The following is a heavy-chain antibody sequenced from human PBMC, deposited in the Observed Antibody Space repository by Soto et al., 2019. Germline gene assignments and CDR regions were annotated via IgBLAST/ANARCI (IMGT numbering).Heavy chain of an antibody. CDR1: GFTFSSYW. J-gene: IGHJ4*02. Sequence: EVQLVESGGGLVQPGGSLRLSCAASGFTFSSYWMSWVRQAPGKGLEWVANIKQDGSEKYYVDAVKGRFSIPRDNAKNSLYLQMNILRAEDTAVYYCARGGPFYYYDSSDRSFDYWGQGTLVTVSS. CDR3: ARGGPFYYYDSSDRSFDY. D-gene: IGHD3-22*01. CDR2: IKQDGSEK. V-gene: IGHV3-7*05.